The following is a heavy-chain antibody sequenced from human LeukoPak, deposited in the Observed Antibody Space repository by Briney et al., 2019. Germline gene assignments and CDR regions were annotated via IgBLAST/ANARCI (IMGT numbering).Heavy chain of an antibody. CDR1: GFTFSGYE. CDR2: ISSSGSTI. V-gene: IGHV3-48*03. Sequence: GGSLRLSCAASGFTFSGYEMNGVRQAPGKGLEWVSYISSSGSTIYYADSVKGRFTISRDNAKNSLYLQLNSLRTEDTAVYYCARTKALTIRTFDIWGQGTMVTVSS. D-gene: IGHD3-10*01. CDR3: ARTKALTIRTFDI. J-gene: IGHJ3*02.